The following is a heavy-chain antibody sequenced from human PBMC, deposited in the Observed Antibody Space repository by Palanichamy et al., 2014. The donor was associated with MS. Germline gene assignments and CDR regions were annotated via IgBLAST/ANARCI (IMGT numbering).Heavy chain of an antibody. CDR2: LFQREH. CDR1: GGAINSYY. V-gene: IGHV4-59*01. D-gene: IGHD3-10*01. Sequence: QVQLQESGPGLVKPSETLTLTCTVSGGAINSYYWSWIRQPPGRDWSGLGILFQREHQLQPSLKSRVTISVDTSKNQFSLKLSSVTAADTAVYYCARRRASAFDIWGQGTMVTVSS. CDR3: ARRRASAFDI. J-gene: IGHJ3*02.